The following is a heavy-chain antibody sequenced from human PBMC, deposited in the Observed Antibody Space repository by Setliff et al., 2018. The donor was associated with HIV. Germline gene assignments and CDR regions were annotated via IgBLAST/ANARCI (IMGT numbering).Heavy chain of an antibody. J-gene: IGHJ4*02. V-gene: IGHV1-18*01. D-gene: IGHD1-26*01. CDR1: GYPFTSYG. CDR3: AREWRGTLHWESAFDY. CDR2: ISPYNGNT. Sequence: ASVKVSCKASGYPFTSYGIVWVRQAPGQGLEWMGWISPYNGNTNYAQKLQGRFTMTTDTSTNTGYMDLRSLRSDDTAVYYCAREWRGTLHWESAFDYWGQRTLVTVSS.